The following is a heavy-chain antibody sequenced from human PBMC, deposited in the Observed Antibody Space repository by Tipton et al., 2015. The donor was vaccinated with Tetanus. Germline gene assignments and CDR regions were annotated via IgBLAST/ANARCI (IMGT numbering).Heavy chain of an antibody. V-gene: IGHV4-59*01. CDR2: IYYSGST. D-gene: IGHD1-26*01. CDR3: ARLVGATTSGSWWFDP. Sequence: LRLSCTVSGCSISSYYWSWIRQPPGKGLEWIGYIYYSGSTNYNPSLKSRVTISVDTSKNQFSLKLSSVTAADTAVYYCARLVGATTSGSWWFDPWGQGTLVTVSS. CDR1: GCSISSYY. J-gene: IGHJ5*02.